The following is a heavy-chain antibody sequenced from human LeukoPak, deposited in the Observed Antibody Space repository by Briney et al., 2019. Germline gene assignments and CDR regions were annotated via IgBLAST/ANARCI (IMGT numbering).Heavy chain of an antibody. CDR1: RFTFSNYG. J-gene: IGHJ4*02. CDR2: ISSSGSTI. D-gene: IGHD3-10*01. Sequence: GGSLRLSCAASRFTFSNYGMSWVRQAPGKGLEWVSYISSSGSTIYYADSVKGRFTISRDNAKNSLYLQMNSLRAEDTAVYYCARERNYYGSGSPTLFDYGGQGTLVTVSA. V-gene: IGHV3-48*04. CDR3: ARERNYYGSGSPTLFDY.